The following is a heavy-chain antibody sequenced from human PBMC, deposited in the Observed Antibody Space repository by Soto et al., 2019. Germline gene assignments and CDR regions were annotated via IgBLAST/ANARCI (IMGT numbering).Heavy chain of an antibody. CDR2: INAVNGNT. Sequence: QVQLVQSGAEVQKPGASVKVSCKASGYTFTSYAMHWVRQAPGQRLEWMGWINAVNGNTKYSQKFQGRVTITRDTSASTAYMELSSLRSEDTAVYYCARGIAGAGTGGFDPWGQGTLVTVSS. J-gene: IGHJ5*02. CDR3: ARGIAGAGTGGFDP. V-gene: IGHV1-3*01. CDR1: GYTFTSYA. D-gene: IGHD6-13*01.